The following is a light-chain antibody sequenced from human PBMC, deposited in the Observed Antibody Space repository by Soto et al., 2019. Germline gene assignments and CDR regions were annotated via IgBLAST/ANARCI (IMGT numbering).Light chain of an antibody. Sequence: DIQMTQSPSTLSGSVGDRVTITCLASQTISSWLAWYQQKPVKAPKLLIYEASSLQSGVPSRFSGSGSGTEFTLSISSLQPDDFATYYCQHYNVYPWTFGQGTKVDIK. CDR1: QTISSW. CDR3: QHYNVYPWT. J-gene: IGKJ1*01. CDR2: EAS. V-gene: IGKV1-5*03.